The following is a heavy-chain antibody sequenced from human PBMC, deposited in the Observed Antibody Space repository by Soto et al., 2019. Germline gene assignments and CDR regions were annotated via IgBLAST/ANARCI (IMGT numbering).Heavy chain of an antibody. D-gene: IGHD2-21*02. CDR3: ARDKAYCGGDCLPDAFDI. V-gene: IGHV1-69*01. J-gene: IGHJ3*02. Sequence: QVQLVQSGAEVKKPGSSVKVSCKASGGTFSSYAISWVRQAPGQGLEWMGGIIPIVGTANYAQKFQGRVTITADESTSTAYMELSSLRSEDTAVYYCARDKAYCGGDCLPDAFDIWGQGTMVTVSS. CDR1: GGTFSSYA. CDR2: IIPIVGTA.